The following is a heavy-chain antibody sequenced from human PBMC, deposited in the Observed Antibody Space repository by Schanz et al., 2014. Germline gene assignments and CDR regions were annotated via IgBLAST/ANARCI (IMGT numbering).Heavy chain of an antibody. CDR1: GYSFTTYG. D-gene: IGHD3-10*01. J-gene: IGHJ4*02. CDR3: ARDRVSFVRGPLGVD. CDR2: ISGYNGDT. V-gene: IGHV1-18*01. Sequence: QLMQSGSEVRKPGASVKVSCKASGYSFTTYGLNWVRQAPGQGLEWMGWISGYNGDTNYAPKFQDRVTMTTDTSTGITSLELRNLKSDDTAVYYCARDRVSFVRGPLGVDWGQGTQVIVSS.